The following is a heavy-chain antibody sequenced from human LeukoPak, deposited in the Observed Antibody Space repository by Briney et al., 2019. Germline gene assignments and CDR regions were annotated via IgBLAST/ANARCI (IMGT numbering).Heavy chain of an antibody. J-gene: IGHJ3*02. CDR1: GFTFSDYY. V-gene: IGHV3-11*04. CDR2: ISSSGSTI. Sequence: GGSLRLSCAASGFTFSDYYMSWIRQAPGKGLEWVSYISSSGSTIYYADSVKGRFTISRDNAKNSLYLQMNSLRAEDTAVYYCARGLVVVAATQSDAFDIWGQGTMVTVSS. CDR3: ARGLVVVAATQSDAFDI. D-gene: IGHD2-15*01.